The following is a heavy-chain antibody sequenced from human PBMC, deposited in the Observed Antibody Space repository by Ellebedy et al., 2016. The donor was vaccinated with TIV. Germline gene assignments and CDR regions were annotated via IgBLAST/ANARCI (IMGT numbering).Heavy chain of an antibody. CDR2: ISGDSSYI. D-gene: IGHD1-26*01. CDR1: GFTFSYYS. J-gene: IGHJ3*02. V-gene: IGHV3-21*01. CDR3: ARDSGPIGSPDAFDI. Sequence: PGGSLRLSCEASGFTFSYYSMNWVRQAPGKGLEWVSSISGDSSYIFYADSVMGRFTITRDNAKNSLYLQVNSRRADDTAVYYCARDSGPIGSPDAFDIWGQGTMVTVSS.